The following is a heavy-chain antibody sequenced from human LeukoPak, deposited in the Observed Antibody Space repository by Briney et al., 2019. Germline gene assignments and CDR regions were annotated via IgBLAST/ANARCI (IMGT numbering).Heavy chain of an antibody. Sequence: SETLSLTCTVSGGSISSYYWSWIRQPPGKGLEWFGSISYSGSTNYNPSLKSRVTLSVDTSKNQFSLKLTSVTAADTAVYYCARMGDSSGYYSNFDYWGQGTLVTVSS. CDR1: GGSISSYY. V-gene: IGHV4-59*01. CDR3: ARMGDSSGYYSNFDY. D-gene: IGHD3-22*01. J-gene: IGHJ4*02. CDR2: ISYSGST.